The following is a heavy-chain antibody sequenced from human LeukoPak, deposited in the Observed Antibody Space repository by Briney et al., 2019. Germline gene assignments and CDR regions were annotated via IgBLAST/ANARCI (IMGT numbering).Heavy chain of an antibody. CDR2: IYYSGST. CDR1: GGSISSYY. CDR3: ARGWEYGSGWYAGRDSNWFDP. J-gene: IGHJ5*02. D-gene: IGHD6-19*01. V-gene: IGHV4-59*01. Sequence: PSETLSLTCTVSGGSISSYYWSWIRQPPGKGLEWIGYIYYSGSTNYNPSLKSRVTISVDTSKNQFSLKLSSVTAADTAVYYCARGWEYGSGWYAGRDSNWFDPWGQGTLVTVSS.